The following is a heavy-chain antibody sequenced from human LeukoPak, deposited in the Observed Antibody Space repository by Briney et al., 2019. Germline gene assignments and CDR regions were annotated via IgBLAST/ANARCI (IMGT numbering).Heavy chain of an antibody. J-gene: IGHJ6*02. V-gene: IGHV3-43D*03. CDR1: GFTFDDYA. Sequence: PGGSLRLSCEASGFTFDDYAMHWVRQAPGKGLEWVSLISWDGGSTYYADSVKGRFTISRDNSKNSLYLQMNSLRAEDTALYYCAKDIGSGGSYPYYFYYGMDVWGQGTTVTVSS. CDR2: ISWDGGST. D-gene: IGHD2-15*01. CDR3: AKDIGSGGSYPYYFYYGMDV.